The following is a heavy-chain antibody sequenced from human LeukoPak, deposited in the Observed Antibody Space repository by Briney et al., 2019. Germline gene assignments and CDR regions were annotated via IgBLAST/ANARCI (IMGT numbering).Heavy chain of an antibody. CDR2: MKEDGSEK. CDR1: GFTFSDYW. Sequence: PGGSLRLSCAASGFTFSDYWMNWVRQAPGKELEWVANMKEDGSEKYCVDCVKGRFTISRDNAKNSLYLQMNSLRVEDTAVYYCARGPNYGSRSDYFDYWGQGTLVTVSS. J-gene: IGHJ4*02. CDR3: ARGPNYGSRSDYFDY. V-gene: IGHV3-7*03. D-gene: IGHD3-10*01.